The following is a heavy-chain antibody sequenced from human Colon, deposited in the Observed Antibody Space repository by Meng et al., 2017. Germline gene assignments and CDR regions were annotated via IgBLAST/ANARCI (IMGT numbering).Heavy chain of an antibody. CDR3: ARIGYCSGSSCYPAEASFDS. Sequence: GESLKISCKGSGYSFTSYWIGWVRQMPGKGLEWMGIIYPGDSDTRYGPSFQGQVTISADKSINTAYLQWSSLKASDTAMYYCARIGYCSGSSCYPAEASFDSWGQGTLVTVSS. J-gene: IGHJ4*02. CDR1: GYSFTSYW. D-gene: IGHD2-15*01. CDR2: IYPGDSDT. V-gene: IGHV5-51*01.